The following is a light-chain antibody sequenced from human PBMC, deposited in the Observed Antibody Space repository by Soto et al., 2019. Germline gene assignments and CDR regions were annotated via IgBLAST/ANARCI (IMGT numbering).Light chain of an antibody. CDR1: QSISTF. Sequence: DVQMTQSRPSLSASGGDRVTITCRASQSISTFLNWYQQKPGKAPKVVIYGASSLQSGVPSRFSGSGSGTDFTLTISSLQPEDFAIYYCQQSYSSPRTFGQGTKLEIK. V-gene: IGKV1-39*01. J-gene: IGKJ2*01. CDR3: QQSYSSPRT. CDR2: GAS.